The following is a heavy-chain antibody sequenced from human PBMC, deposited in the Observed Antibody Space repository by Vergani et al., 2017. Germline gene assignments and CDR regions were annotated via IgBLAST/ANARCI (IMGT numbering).Heavy chain of an antibody. V-gene: IGHV1-46*01. CDR1: GYTFTSYY. Sequence: QVQLVQSGAEVKKPGASVKVSCKASGYTFTSYYMHWVRQAPGQGLEWMGIINPSGGSTSYAQKFQGRVTMTRDTSTSTVYMEMSSLRSEDTAVDYWARDWRLTDFWGGYYTGGGEGVFDYWGQGTLVTVSS. D-gene: IGHD3-3*01. J-gene: IGHJ4*02. CDR2: INPSGGST. CDR3: ARDWRLTDFWGGYYTGGGEGVFDY.